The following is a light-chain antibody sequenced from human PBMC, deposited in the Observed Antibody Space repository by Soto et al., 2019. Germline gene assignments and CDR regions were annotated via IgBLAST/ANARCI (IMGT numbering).Light chain of an antibody. CDR1: SSDVGGYNY. CDR3: SSYTSSSTPWV. J-gene: IGLJ3*02. CDR2: DVS. V-gene: IGLV2-14*01. Sequence: QSALTQPASVSGSPGQSITISCTGTSSDVGGYNYVSWYQQHPGKAPKLMIYDVSNRPSGVSNRFSGSKSGNTASLTISGLQAEDEADYYCSSYTSSSTPWVFGGGTSSPS.